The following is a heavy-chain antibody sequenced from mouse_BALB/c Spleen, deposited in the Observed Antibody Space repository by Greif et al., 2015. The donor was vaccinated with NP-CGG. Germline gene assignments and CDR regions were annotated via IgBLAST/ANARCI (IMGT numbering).Heavy chain of an antibody. V-gene: IGHV5-2*01. J-gene: IGHJ1*01. CDR3: ARHYYGSSWYFDV. Sequence: EVKVVESGGGLVQPGESLKLSCESNEYEFPSHDMSWVRKTPEKRLELVAAINSDGGSTYYPDTMERRFIISRDNTKXTLYLQMSSLRSVDTALYYCARHYYGSSWYFDVWGAGTTVTVSS. CDR1: EYEFPSHD. CDR2: INSDGGST. D-gene: IGHD1-1*01.